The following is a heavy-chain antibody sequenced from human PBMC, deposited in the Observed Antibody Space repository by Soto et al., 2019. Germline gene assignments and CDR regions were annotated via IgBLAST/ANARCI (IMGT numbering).Heavy chain of an antibody. CDR3: ASSWSSRYYYYGMDV. D-gene: IGHD3-10*01. CDR2: INHSGST. Sequence: QVQLQQWGAGLLKPSETLSLTCAVYGGSFSGYYWSWIRQPPGKGLEWIGEINHSGSTNYNPSLKSRVTISVDTSKNQFSLKLSSVTAADTAVYYCASSWSSRYYYYGMDVWGQGTTVTVSS. J-gene: IGHJ6*02. V-gene: IGHV4-34*01. CDR1: GGSFSGYY.